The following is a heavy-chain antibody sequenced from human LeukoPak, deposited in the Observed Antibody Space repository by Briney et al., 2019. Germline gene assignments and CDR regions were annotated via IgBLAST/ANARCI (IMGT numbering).Heavy chain of an antibody. D-gene: IGHD3-3*01. Sequence: GGSMRLSCAAAGFTFSSYWMSWVRQAQGKGLEWVANIKQEGSEKYYVDSVEGRFTISRDNAKNSLYLQMNSLRAEDTAVYYCARGSRSFGVVHRPYYFDYWGQGTLVTVSS. CDR1: GFTFSSYW. V-gene: IGHV3-7*04. CDR2: IKQEGSEK. CDR3: ARGSRSFGVVHRPYYFDY. J-gene: IGHJ4*02.